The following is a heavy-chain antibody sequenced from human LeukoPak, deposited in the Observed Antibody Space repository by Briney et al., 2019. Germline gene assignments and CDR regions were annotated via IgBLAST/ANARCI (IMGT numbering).Heavy chain of an antibody. J-gene: IGHJ6*04. CDR1: GLTFSNYA. CDR2: ISGSGGTT. Sequence: TGGSLRPSCAASGLTFSNYAMTWVRQAPGKGLEWVSGISGSGGTTYYADSVKGRFTISRDNSQNTLYLQMNSLRAEDTAVYYCAKEVGYNSGWYYGMDVWGKGTTVTVSS. D-gene: IGHD6-19*01. V-gene: IGHV3-23*01. CDR3: AKEVGYNSGWYYGMDV.